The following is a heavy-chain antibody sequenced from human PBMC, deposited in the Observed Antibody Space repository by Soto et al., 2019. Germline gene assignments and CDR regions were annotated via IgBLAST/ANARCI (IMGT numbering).Heavy chain of an antibody. Sequence: GGSLRLSCAASGFTFSSYGMHWVRQAPGKGLEWVAVIWYDGGNKYYADSVKGRFTISRDNSKNTLYLQMNSLRAEDTAVYYCAREMPPGYYDYIWGSYRYNYFDYWGQGSLVTVSS. CDR1: GFTFSSYG. CDR3: AREMPPGYYDYIWGSYRYNYFDY. J-gene: IGHJ4*02. V-gene: IGHV3-33*01. CDR2: IWYDGGNK. D-gene: IGHD3-16*02.